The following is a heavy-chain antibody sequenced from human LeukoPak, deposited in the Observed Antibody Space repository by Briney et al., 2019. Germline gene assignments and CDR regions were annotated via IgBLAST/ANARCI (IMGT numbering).Heavy chain of an antibody. V-gene: IGHV3-21*01. D-gene: IGHD4-17*01. CDR2: ITGRSSFV. CDR1: GFTLSDYS. Sequence: GGSLRLSCAASGFTLSDYSMNWVRQAPGQGLEWVSSITGRSSFVYYADSLKGRFTISRDNAKNSLYLQMNSLRAEDTAVYYCARIVTAVTTNWYLDLWGRGTLVTVSS. J-gene: IGHJ2*01. CDR3: ARIVTAVTTNWYLDL.